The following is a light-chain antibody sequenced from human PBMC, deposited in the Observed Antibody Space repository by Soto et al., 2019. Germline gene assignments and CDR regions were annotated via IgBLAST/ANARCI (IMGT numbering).Light chain of an antibody. Sequence: IQMTQSPSSLSASVGDSVTITCRASADISFFLAWYQQRPGKPPQLLIYSAIALHSGVPSRFSGSGAGTHFALTINGLQPEDLGTYYCQKYGGAPWTFGQGTKVEL. V-gene: IGKV1-27*01. CDR1: ADISFF. J-gene: IGKJ1*01. CDR3: QKYGGAPWT. CDR2: SAI.